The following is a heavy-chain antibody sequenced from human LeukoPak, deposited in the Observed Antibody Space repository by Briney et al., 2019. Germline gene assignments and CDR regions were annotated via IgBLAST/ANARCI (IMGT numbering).Heavy chain of an antibody. CDR2: SIPIFGTA. V-gene: IGHV1-69*13. J-gene: IGHJ6*03. CDR3: ARGAPDTAMVKDYYYYMDV. Sequence: SVKVSCKASGGTFSSYAISWVRQAPGQGLEWMGGSIPIFGTANYAQKFQGRVTITADESTSTAYMALSRLRSEDTAVYSCARGAPDTAMVKDYYYYMDVWGKGTTVTVSS. D-gene: IGHD5-18*01. CDR1: GGTFSSYA.